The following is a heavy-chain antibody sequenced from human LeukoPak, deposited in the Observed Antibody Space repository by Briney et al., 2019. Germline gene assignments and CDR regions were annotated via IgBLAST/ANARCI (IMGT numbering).Heavy chain of an antibody. V-gene: IGHV3-23*01. Sequence: AGGSLRLSCAASGFTFSSYAMSWVRQAPGKGLEWVSAISGSGGSTYYADSVKGRFTISRDNAKNFLYLQVNSLRADDTAVYYCARARLSFTRGIGANYFDYWGQGTPVTVSS. CDR1: GFTFSSYA. J-gene: IGHJ4*02. D-gene: IGHD2-15*01. CDR3: ARARLSFTRGIGANYFDY. CDR2: ISGSGGST.